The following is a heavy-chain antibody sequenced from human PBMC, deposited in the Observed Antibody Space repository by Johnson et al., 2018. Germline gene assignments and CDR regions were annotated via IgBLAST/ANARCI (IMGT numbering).Heavy chain of an antibody. J-gene: IGHJ4*02. Sequence: QVQLVESGGGVVQPGRSLRLSCAASGFTFSSYGMHWVRQAPGRGLEWVAVLWNDGTNKYYVDSVKGRFPISRDDSKNTLYLQMNSLRAEDTAAYYCARGGGYYDGSGSYFDYWGQGTLVTVSS. D-gene: IGHD3-10*01. CDR2: LWNDGTNK. CDR1: GFTFSSYG. CDR3: ARGGGYYDGSGSYFDY. V-gene: IGHV3-33*01.